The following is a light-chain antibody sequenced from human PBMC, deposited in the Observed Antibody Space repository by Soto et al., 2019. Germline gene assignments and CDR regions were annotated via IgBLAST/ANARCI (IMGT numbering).Light chain of an antibody. J-gene: IGKJ1*01. CDR1: QSVGEY. V-gene: IGKV3D-15*01. CDR3: QQYKDWTHT. Sequence: ETLMTQSPATLSVSPGERATLSCRASQSVGEYLAWYQQRHGQAPRLXIFGASTRETGFPARFSGSGSGTECTRTISSLQSEDFAVDDCQQYKDWTHTFGQGTKVDIK. CDR2: GAS.